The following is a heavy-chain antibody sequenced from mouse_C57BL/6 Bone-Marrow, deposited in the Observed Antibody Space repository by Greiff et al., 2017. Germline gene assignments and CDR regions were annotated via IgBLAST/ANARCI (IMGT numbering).Heavy chain of an antibody. Sequence: VQLQESGAELVRPGTSVKVSCKASGYAFTNYLIEWVKQRPGQGLEWIGVINPGSGGTNYNEKFKGKATLTADKSSSTAYMQLSSLTSEDSAVYFCARSGDWYFDVWGTETTGTVSS. V-gene: IGHV1-54*01. CDR2: INPGSGGT. CDR1: GYAFTNYL. J-gene: IGHJ1*03. CDR3: ARSGDWYFDV. D-gene: IGHD1-3*01.